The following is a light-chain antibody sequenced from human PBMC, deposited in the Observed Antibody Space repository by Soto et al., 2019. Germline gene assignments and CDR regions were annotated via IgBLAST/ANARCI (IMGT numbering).Light chain of an antibody. CDR2: EVT. Sequence: QSALTQPASVSGSPGQSITISCTGTSSDVGGYNYVSWYQLHPGKAPKLILYEVTNRPSGVSDRFSGSKSGNTASLTISGLPAEDEADYYCSSYTSSTAYVLGTGTKVTVL. CDR1: SSDVGGYNY. J-gene: IGLJ1*01. CDR3: SSYTSSTAYV. V-gene: IGLV2-14*01.